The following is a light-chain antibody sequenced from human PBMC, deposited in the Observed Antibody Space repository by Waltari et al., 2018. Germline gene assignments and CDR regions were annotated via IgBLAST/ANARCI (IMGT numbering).Light chain of an antibody. V-gene: IGKV1-5*03. CDR1: QSSSSW. CDR2: KAS. J-gene: IGKJ4*01. CDR3: QQYNSYSLT. Sequence: DIQMTQSPSTLSASVGDRVTITCRASQSSSSWLAWYQQKPGKAPKLLIYKASSLESGVPSRLSGSGSGTEFTLTISSLQPDDFATYYCQQYNSYSLTFGGGTKVEIK.